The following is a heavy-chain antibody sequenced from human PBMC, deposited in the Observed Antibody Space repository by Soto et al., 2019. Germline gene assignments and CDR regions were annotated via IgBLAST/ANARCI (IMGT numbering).Heavy chain of an antibody. Sequence: GGSLRLSCAASGFTFSNYGMHWVRQAPGKGLEWVAVIWYDGSNKYYADSVKGRFTISRDNSKNTLYLQMNSLRAEDTAVYYCARTPWGSGSYFLYYYYYGMDVWGQGTTVTVSS. D-gene: IGHD3-10*01. CDR2: IWYDGSNK. CDR3: ARTPWGSGSYFLYYYYYGMDV. V-gene: IGHV3-33*01. J-gene: IGHJ6*02. CDR1: GFTFSNYG.